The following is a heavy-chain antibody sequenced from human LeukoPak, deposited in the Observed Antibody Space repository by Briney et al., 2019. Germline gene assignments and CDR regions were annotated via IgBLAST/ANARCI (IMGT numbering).Heavy chain of an antibody. V-gene: IGHV3-23*01. CDR2: VSTSGGDT. Sequence: GGSLRLSCAASGFTFSNYAMTWVRQAPGKGLEWVSIVSTSGGDTYYADSVKGRFTTSRDNSKNTLYLQMNSLRAEDTAVYYCANALAYVLRDWGQGTLLTVSS. CDR3: ANALAYVLRD. D-gene: IGHD3-16*01. CDR1: GFTFSNYA. J-gene: IGHJ4*02.